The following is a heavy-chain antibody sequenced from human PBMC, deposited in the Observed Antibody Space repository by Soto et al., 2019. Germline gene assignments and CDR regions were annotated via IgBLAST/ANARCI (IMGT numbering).Heavy chain of an antibody. Sequence: EVQLVESGGGLVQPGRSLRLSCAASGFTFDDYAMHWVRQAPGKGLEWVSGISWNSGSIGYADSVKGRFTISRDNAKNSLYLQMNSLRAEDTALYYCAPSEGLCSGSFGYWGQGTLVTGFS. V-gene: IGHV3-9*01. CDR2: ISWNSGSI. CDR3: APSEGLCSGSFGY. J-gene: IGHJ4*02. CDR1: GFTFDDYA. D-gene: IGHD6-19*01.